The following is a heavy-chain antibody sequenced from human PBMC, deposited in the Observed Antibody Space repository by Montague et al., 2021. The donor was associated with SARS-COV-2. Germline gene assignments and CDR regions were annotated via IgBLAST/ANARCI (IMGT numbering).Heavy chain of an antibody. CDR3: AGAWRYGDYSGVPFAP. J-gene: IGHJ5*02. Sequence: SETLSLTCSVSGGSISTSNYYWAWIRQPPGQGLEWVGSIYNSANTYYNPSLESRLTMSVDTSKNQFSLKLRSVTAADAAVYHCAGAWRYGDYSGVPFAPWGQGTLVTVSS. V-gene: IGHV4-39*07. D-gene: IGHD4-17*01. CDR1: GGSISTSNYY. CDR2: IYNSANT.